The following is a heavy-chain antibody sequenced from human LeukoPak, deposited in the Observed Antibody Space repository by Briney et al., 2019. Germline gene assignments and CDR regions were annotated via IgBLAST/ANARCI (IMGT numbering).Heavy chain of an antibody. Sequence: GGSLRLSCAASGFTFSSHGIHWVRQAPGKGLEWVAFIRYDGSNKYYAHSVKGRFTISRDNSKNTLYLQMNSLRTEDSAVYYCAKDGGTGYTFDYWGQGTLVTVSS. CDR1: GFTFSSHG. D-gene: IGHD3/OR15-3a*01. J-gene: IGHJ4*02. CDR3: AKDGGTGYTFDY. V-gene: IGHV3-30*02. CDR2: IRYDGSNK.